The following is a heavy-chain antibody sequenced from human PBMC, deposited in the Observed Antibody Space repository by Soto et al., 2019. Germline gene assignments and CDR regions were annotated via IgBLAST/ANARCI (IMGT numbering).Heavy chain of an antibody. D-gene: IGHD5-12*01. CDR2: IKQDGSEK. CDR1: GFTFSSYW. J-gene: IGHJ4*02. V-gene: IGHV3-7*03. Sequence: PGGSLRLSCAASGFTFSSYWMSWVRQAPGKGLEWVANIKQDGSEKYYVDSVKGRFTISRDNAKNSLYLQMNSLRAEDTAVYYCARGGGYNYVDYFDYWGQGTLVTVSS. CDR3: ARGGGYNYVDYFDY.